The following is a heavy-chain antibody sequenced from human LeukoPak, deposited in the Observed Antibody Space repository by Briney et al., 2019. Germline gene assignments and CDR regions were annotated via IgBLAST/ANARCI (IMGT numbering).Heavy chain of an antibody. V-gene: IGHV3-11*01. CDR3: ARDRQFRLHDP. CDR2: ISTSGDIV. CDR1: GFTFTDYY. Sequence: GGSLRLSCTVSGFTFTDYYMTWIRQAPGKGLEWLAYISTSGDIVSYADSVKGRLTISRDNAKNSLYLQIDSLRAEDTAMYYCARDRQFRLHDPWGQGILVTVSS. D-gene: IGHD3-16*01. J-gene: IGHJ5*02.